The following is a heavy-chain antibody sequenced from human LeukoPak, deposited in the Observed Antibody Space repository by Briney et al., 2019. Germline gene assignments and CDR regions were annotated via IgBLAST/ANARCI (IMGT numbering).Heavy chain of an antibody. CDR2: INTNTGNP. CDR3: ARGGSKLYYYDSSGYATTDY. Sequence: ASVKVSCKASGYTFTSYAMNWVRQAPGQGLEWMGWINTNTGNPTYAQGFTGRFVFSLDTSVSTAYLQISSLKAEDTAVYYCARGGSKLYYYDSSGYATTDYWGQGTLVTVSS. D-gene: IGHD3-22*01. CDR1: GYTFTSYA. J-gene: IGHJ4*02. V-gene: IGHV7-4-1*02.